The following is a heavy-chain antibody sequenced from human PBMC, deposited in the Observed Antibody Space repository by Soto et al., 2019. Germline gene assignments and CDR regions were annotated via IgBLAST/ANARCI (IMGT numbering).Heavy chain of an antibody. Sequence: SVKVSCKASGGTFSSYTISWVRQAPGQGLEWMGRIIPILGIANYAQKFQGRVTITADKSTSTAYMELSSLRSEDTAVYYCARGIYYYDSSGYPTNRNWFDPWGQGTLVTVSS. CDR3: ARGIYYYDSSGYPTNRNWFDP. CDR2: IIPILGIA. CDR1: GGTFSSYT. J-gene: IGHJ5*02. D-gene: IGHD3-22*01. V-gene: IGHV1-69*02.